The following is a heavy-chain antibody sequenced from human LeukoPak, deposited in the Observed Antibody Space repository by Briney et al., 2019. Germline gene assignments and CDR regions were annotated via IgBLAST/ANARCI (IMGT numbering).Heavy chain of an antibody. Sequence: GGSLRLSCAASGFTFSGSAIHWVRQASGEGLEWVGRIRSEANSYATAYGASVTGRLTISRDDSTNTAYLQMNSLKTEDTAVYYCTRFNQEPYGMDVWGQGTTVTVSS. D-gene: IGHD1-14*01. J-gene: IGHJ6*02. V-gene: IGHV3-73*01. CDR2: IRSEANSYAT. CDR1: GFTFSGSA. CDR3: TRFNQEPYGMDV.